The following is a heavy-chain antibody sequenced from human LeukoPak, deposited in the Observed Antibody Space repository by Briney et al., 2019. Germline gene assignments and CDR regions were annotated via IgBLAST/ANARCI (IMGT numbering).Heavy chain of an antibody. CDR2: INPNSGGT. V-gene: IGHV1-2*02. J-gene: IGHJ3*02. Sequence: ASVKVSCKASGYTFIGYYMHWVRQAPGQGLEWMGWINPNSGGTNYAQKFQGRVTMTRDTSISTAYMELSRLRSDDTAVYYCARAGKLTITMVRGALASKKGFDIWGQGTMVTVSS. CDR3: ARAGKLTITMVRGALASKKGFDI. D-gene: IGHD3-10*01. CDR1: GYTFIGYY.